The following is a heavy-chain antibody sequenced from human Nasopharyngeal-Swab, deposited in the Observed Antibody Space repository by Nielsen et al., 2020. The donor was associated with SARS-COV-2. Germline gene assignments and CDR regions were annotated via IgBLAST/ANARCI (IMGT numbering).Heavy chain of an antibody. D-gene: IGHD3-3*01. J-gene: IGHJ6*02. CDR3: AREEGITIFGVVLNNYYYGMDV. CDR1: GYTFTGYY. Sequence: ASVKVSCKASGYTFTGYYIHWVRQAPGQGLEWMGWINPNSGGTNYAQKFQGRVTMTRDTSISTAYMELSRLRSDDTAVYYCAREEGITIFGVVLNNYYYGMDVWGQGTTVTVSS. V-gene: IGHV1-2*02. CDR2: INPNSGGT.